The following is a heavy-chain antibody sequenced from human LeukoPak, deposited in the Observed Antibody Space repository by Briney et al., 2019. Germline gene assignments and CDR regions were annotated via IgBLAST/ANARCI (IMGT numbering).Heavy chain of an antibody. J-gene: IGHJ4*02. CDR3: ARPAYYYDSSGHYEDGRFDY. Sequence: ASVKVSCKASGYTFTSYYMHSVRHAPGQGIEWMGIINPSGGSTSYAQKFQGKVTMTRDTSTSTVYMELSSLRSEDTAVCYCARPAYYYDSSGHYEDGRFDYWGQGTLVTVSS. V-gene: IGHV1-46*03. D-gene: IGHD3-22*01. CDR2: INPSGGST. CDR1: GYTFTSYY.